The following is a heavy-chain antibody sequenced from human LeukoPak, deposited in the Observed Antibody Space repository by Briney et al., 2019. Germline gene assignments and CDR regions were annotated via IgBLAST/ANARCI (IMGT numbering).Heavy chain of an antibody. CDR2: ISGRSSTK. CDR3: ARVRLDSGTYSLYY. CDR1: GFTFSSYS. D-gene: IGHD3-10*01. Sequence: QPGGSLILSCAASGFTFSSYSMNWVRQAPGKGLEWVSYISGRSSTKYYADSVKGRFTISRDNAENSLYLQMNSLRVEDTAVYYCARVRLDSGTYSLYYWGQGTLVTVSS. V-gene: IGHV3-48*01. J-gene: IGHJ4*02.